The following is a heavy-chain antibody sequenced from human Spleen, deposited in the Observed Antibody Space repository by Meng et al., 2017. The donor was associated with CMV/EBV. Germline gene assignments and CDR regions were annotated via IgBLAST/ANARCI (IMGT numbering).Heavy chain of an antibody. CDR2: INHSGST. CDR1: GGSISSYY. V-gene: IGHV4-34*01. J-gene: IGHJ6*02. D-gene: IGHD6-6*01. Sequence: SETLSLTCTVSGGSISSYYWSWIRQPPGKGLEWIGEINHSGSTNYNPSLKSRVTISVDTSKNQFSLKLSSVTAADTAVYYCARGGEQLYRGYYYYYGMDVWGQGTTVTVSS. CDR3: ARGGEQLYRGYYYYYGMDV.